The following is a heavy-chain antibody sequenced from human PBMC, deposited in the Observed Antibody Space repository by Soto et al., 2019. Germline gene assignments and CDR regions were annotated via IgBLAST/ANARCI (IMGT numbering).Heavy chain of an antibody. Sequence: PSETLSLTXTVSGGSISSYYWSWIRQPPGKGLEWIGYIYYSGSTNYNPSLKSRVTMSVDTSKNQFSLNLSSVTAADTAVYYCARGGSSSSYYYYYMDVWGRGTTVTVSS. CDR2: IYYSGST. CDR1: GGSISSYY. V-gene: IGHV4-59*01. J-gene: IGHJ6*03. D-gene: IGHD6-13*01. CDR3: ARGGSSSSYYYYYMDV.